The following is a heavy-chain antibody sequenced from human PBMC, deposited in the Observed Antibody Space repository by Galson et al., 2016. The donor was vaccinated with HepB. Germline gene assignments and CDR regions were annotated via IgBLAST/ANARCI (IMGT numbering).Heavy chain of an antibody. CDR1: GTFFSGYY. V-gene: IGHV4-34*01. Sequence: SETLSLTCAVSGTFFSGYYWSWVRQSPGKGLEWIGKINQSRGTNFNPSLKSRVTISIDMSKNPFSLKLSSVTAADTAVYFCARNNYYASAHSAFDIWGQGTMVTVSS. J-gene: IGHJ3*02. CDR3: ARNNYYASAHSAFDI. CDR2: INQSRGT. D-gene: IGHD3-10*01.